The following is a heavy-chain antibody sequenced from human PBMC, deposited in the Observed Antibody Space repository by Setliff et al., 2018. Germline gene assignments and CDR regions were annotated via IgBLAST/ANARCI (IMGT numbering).Heavy chain of an antibody. Sequence: GGSLRLSCAVSGFTFSDHYMDWVRQVPGKGLEWVGRSRDKGNSYTTEYAASVKGRFTISRDASKNSLFLQMNSLKTEDTAVYYCIRARDRSGYWDFDYWGQGTLVTVSS. V-gene: IGHV3-72*01. CDR3: IRARDRSGYWDFDY. J-gene: IGHJ4*02. CDR2: SRDKGNSYTT. D-gene: IGHD3-3*01. CDR1: GFTFSDHY.